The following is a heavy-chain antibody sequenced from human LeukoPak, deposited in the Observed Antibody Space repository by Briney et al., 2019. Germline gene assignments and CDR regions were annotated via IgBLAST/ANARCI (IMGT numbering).Heavy chain of an antibody. D-gene: IGHD1-26*01. Sequence: PGGSLRLSCGASGFSFSSYAMNWVRQAPGKGLEWVSTISGSGGSTYYADSVKGRFTISRDNSKSTLYLQMNSLRAEDTAVYYCAKDLGGSYYLYYYYGMDVWGQGTTVTVSS. CDR3: AKDLGGSYYLYYYYGMDV. J-gene: IGHJ6*02. CDR1: GFSFSSYA. CDR2: ISGSGGST. V-gene: IGHV3-23*01.